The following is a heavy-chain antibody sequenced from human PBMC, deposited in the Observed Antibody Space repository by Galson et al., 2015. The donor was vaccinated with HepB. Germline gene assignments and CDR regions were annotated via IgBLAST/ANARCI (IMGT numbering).Heavy chain of an antibody. CDR3: AKLSAEYPLQYGGADV. D-gene: IGHD4-11*01. V-gene: IGHV3-23*01. J-gene: IGHJ6*02. CDR1: GFTFSSYA. CDR2: ISGSGGST. Sequence: SLRLSCAASGFTFSSYAMSWVRQAPGKGLEWVSAISGSGGSTYYADSVKGRFTISRDNSKNTLYLQMNSLRAEDTAVYYCAKLSAEYPLQYGGADVWGQGTTVTVSS.